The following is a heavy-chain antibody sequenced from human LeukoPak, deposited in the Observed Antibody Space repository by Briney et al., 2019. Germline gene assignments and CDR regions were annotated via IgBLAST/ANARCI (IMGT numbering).Heavy chain of an antibody. V-gene: IGHV3-53*01. CDR3: AKPISGGLAVTADWFHP. J-gene: IGHJ5*01. CDR1: GFTVINNY. D-gene: IGHD6-19*01. Sequence: PGGSLRLSCAASGFTVINNYMTWVRQPPGKGLEWVSTINANSGTTSYAASVRGRFTISRDNSKNTLYLQLNTLRADDTATYYCAKPISGGLAVTADWFHPWGQGTLVVVSS. CDR2: INANSGTT.